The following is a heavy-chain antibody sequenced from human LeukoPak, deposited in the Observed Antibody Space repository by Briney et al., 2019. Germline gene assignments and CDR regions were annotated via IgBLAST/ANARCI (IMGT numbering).Heavy chain of an antibody. CDR3: AIRPFSSCGGDCYSSDY. D-gene: IGHD2-21*02. V-gene: IGHV1-24*01. Sequence: GASVKVSCKVSGYTLTELSMHWVRQAPGKGLEWMGGFDPEDGETIYAQKFQGRVTMTEDASTDTAYMELSSLRSEDTAVYYCAIRPFSSCGGDCYSSDYWGQGTLVTVSS. CDR2: FDPEDGET. J-gene: IGHJ4*02. CDR1: GYTLTELS.